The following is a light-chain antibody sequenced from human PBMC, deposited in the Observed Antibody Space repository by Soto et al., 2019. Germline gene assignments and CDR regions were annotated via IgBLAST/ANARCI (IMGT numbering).Light chain of an antibody. CDR3: QHYNSYPLT. CDR1: QSISSW. J-gene: IGKJ4*01. Sequence: DIQMTQSPSTLSASVGDRVIITCRASQSISSWLAWYQQKTGKAPKVLIYKASSLESGVPSRFSGSGSGTEFTLTISSLQPDDFATYYCQHYNSYPLTFGGGTKVEIK. V-gene: IGKV1-5*03. CDR2: KAS.